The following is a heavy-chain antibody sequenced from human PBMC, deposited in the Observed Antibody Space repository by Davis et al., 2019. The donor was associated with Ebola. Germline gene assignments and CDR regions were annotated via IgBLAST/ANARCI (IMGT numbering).Heavy chain of an antibody. CDR3: ARGGSAAAAYYYGMDV. D-gene: IGHD6-13*01. CDR2: ISSNGGST. J-gene: IGHJ6*02. V-gene: IGHV3-64*01. CDR1: GFTFSSYA. Sequence: GGSLRLSCAASGFTFSSYAMPWVRQAPGKGLEYVSAISSNGGSTYYANSVKGRFTISRDNSKNTLYLQMGSLRAEDMAVYYCARGGSAAAAYYYGMDVWGQGTTVTVSS.